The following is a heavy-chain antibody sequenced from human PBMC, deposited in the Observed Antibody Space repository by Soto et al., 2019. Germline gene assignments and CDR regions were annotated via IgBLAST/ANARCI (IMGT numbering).Heavy chain of an antibody. CDR2: INPNSGGT. Sequence: ASVKVSCKASGYTFTGYYMQWVRQAPGQGLEWMGWINPNSGGTNYAQKFQGWVTMTRDTSISTAYMELSRLRSDDTAVYYCARGGGPAVPAAGPWNAFDIWGQGTMVTVSS. D-gene: IGHD2-2*01. J-gene: IGHJ3*02. CDR3: ARGGGPAVPAAGPWNAFDI. V-gene: IGHV1-2*04. CDR1: GYTFTGYY.